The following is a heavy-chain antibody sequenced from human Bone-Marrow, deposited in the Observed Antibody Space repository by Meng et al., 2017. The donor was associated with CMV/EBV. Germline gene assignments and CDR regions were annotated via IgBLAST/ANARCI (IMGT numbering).Heavy chain of an antibody. J-gene: IGHJ6*02. V-gene: IGHV1-69*05. Sequence: SVKVSCKASGYTFTSYGISWVRQAPGQGLEWMGGIIPIFGTANYAQKFQGRVTITTDESTSTAYMELSSLRSEDTAVYYCAREAKAQTWSGYYLDYYYYGMDVWGQGTTVTVSS. D-gene: IGHD3-3*01. CDR1: GYTFTSYG. CDR2: IIPIFGTA. CDR3: AREAKAQTWSGYYLDYYYYGMDV.